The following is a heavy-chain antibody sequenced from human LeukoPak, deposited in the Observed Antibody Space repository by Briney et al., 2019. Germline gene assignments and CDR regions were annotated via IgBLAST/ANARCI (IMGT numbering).Heavy chain of an antibody. D-gene: IGHD3-16*01. Sequence: GGSLRLSCSASGFTFMSSTMHWVRQAPGKGLEYVSAISGNGGRTYYADSVKGRFTISRDNSNNMVYLQMSSLRAEDTAVYYCMPLQSIIPVQGLHVAYWGQGTRVTVSS. CDR3: MPLQSIIPVQGLHVAY. CDR2: ISGNGGRT. V-gene: IGHV3-64D*06. J-gene: IGHJ4*02. CDR1: GFTFMSST.